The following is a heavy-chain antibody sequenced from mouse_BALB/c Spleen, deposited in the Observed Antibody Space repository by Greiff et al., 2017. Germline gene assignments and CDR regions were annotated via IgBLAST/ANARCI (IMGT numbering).Heavy chain of an antibody. CDR2: ISYSGST. CDR3: AREDYGNYYWYFDV. D-gene: IGHD2-1*01. CDR1: GYSITSDYA. J-gene: IGHJ1*01. Sequence: DVKLQESGPGLVKPSQSLSLTCTVTGYSITSDYAWNWIRQFPGNKLEWMGYISYSGSTSYNPSLKSRISITRDTSKNQFFLQLNSVTTEDTATYYCAREDYGNYYWYFDVWGAGTTVTVSS. V-gene: IGHV3-2*02.